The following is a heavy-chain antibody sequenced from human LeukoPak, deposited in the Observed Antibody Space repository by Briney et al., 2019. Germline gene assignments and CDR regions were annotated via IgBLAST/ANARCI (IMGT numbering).Heavy chain of an antibody. J-gene: IGHJ4*02. CDR1: GGSFSGYY. Sequence: SETLSLTCAVYGGSFSGYYWSWIRQPPGKGLEWIGEINHSGSTNYNPSLKSRVTISVDTSKNQFSLKLSSVTAADTAVYYCARRRGYYYGSALRPFDYWGQGTLVTVSS. CDR3: ARRRGYYYGSALRPFDY. V-gene: IGHV4-34*01. D-gene: IGHD3-10*01. CDR2: INHSGST.